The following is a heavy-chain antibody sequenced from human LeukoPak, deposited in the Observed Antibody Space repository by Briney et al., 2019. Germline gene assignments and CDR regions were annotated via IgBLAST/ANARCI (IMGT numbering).Heavy chain of an antibody. V-gene: IGHV4-30-2*02. J-gene: IGHJ4*02. D-gene: IGHD4-17*01. CDR1: GGSLSSGGYY. CDR3: ARLYGDYYTFDY. Sequence: PSETLSLTCTVSGGSLSSGGYYWSWIRQPPGKGLEWIGYIYHSGSTYYNPSLKSRVTISVDTSKNQFSLKLSSVTAADTAVYFCARLYGDYYTFDYWGQGILVTVSS. CDR2: IYHSGST.